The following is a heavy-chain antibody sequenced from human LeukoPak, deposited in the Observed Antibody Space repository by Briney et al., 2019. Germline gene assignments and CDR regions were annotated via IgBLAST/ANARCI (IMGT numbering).Heavy chain of an antibody. Sequence: KSSETLSLTCAVSGGSISSGGYSWSWIRQPPGKGLEWIGYIYHSGSTYYNPSLKSRVTISVDRSKNQFSLKLSSVTAADTAVYYCARDHDYGDYPDYWGQGTLVTVSS. CDR3: ARDHDYGDYPDY. V-gene: IGHV4-30-2*01. CDR1: GGSISSGGYS. J-gene: IGHJ4*02. CDR2: IYHSGST. D-gene: IGHD4-17*01.